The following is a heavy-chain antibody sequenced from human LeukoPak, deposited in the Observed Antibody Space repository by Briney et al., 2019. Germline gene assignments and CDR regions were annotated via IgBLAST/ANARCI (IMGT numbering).Heavy chain of an antibody. D-gene: IGHD1-14*01. V-gene: IGHV4-30-4*01. J-gene: IGHJ6*02. CDR1: GGSISSGDYY. CDR2: IYYSGST. CDR3: ARDYLGISEGGYYYGMDV. Sequence: SETLSLTCTVSGGSISSGDYYWSWIRQPPGKGLEWIGYIYYSGSTYYNPSLKSRVAISVDTSKNQFSLKLSSVTAADTAVYYCARDYLGISEGGYYYGMDVWGQGTTVTVSS.